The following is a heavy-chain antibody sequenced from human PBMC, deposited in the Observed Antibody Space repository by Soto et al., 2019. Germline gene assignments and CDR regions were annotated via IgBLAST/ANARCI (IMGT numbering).Heavy chain of an antibody. CDR2: ISWNSGSI. V-gene: IGHV3-9*01. CDR1: GFTFDDYA. Sequence: GGSLRLSCAASGFTFDDYAMHWVRQAPGKGLEWVSGISWNSGSIGYADSVKGRFTISRDNAKNSLYLQMNSLRAEDTALYYCAKDLRVTYYDFWSGSGMDVWGQGTTVTVSS. D-gene: IGHD3-3*01. CDR3: AKDLRVTYYDFWSGSGMDV. J-gene: IGHJ6*02.